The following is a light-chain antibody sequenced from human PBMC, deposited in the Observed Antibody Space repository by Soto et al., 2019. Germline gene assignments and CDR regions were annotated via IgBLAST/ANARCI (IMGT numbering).Light chain of an antibody. J-gene: IGKJ5*01. Sequence: DIQMTQSPSSLSASVGDRVTITCRASQSISSYLNWYQQKPGKAPKLLIYAASSLQSGVPSRFSGSGSGTYFTLTSSSLQPEDFATYYCQQSYSTPPTFGQGTRLEIK. V-gene: IGKV1-39*01. CDR2: AAS. CDR3: QQSYSTPPT. CDR1: QSISSY.